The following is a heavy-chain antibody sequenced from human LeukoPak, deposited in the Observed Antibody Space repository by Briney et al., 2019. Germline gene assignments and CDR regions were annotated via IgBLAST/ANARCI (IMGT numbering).Heavy chain of an antibody. D-gene: IGHD3/OR15-3a*01. Sequence: ASVKVSCKASGGTFSSYAISWVRQAPGQWLEWMGGIIPIFGTANYAQKFQGRVTITADESTSTAYMELSSLRSEDTAVYYCARRPGYYTRVAFDIWGQGTMVTVSS. J-gene: IGHJ3*02. CDR3: ARRPGYYTRVAFDI. CDR1: GGTFSSYA. V-gene: IGHV1-69*13. CDR2: IIPIFGTA.